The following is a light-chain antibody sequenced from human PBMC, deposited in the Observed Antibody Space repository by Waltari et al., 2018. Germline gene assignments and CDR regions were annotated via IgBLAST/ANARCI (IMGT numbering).Light chain of an antibody. CDR1: SSDVGSYNY. Sequence: QSALPQPRSVSGYPGQSVPIPCTGTSSDVGSYNYVSWYQQHPGKAPKLIIYDVSQRLSGVPDRFSGSKSGNTASLTISGLEADDEADYFCTSYAGAYTVFGGGTKLTVL. J-gene: IGLJ2*01. CDR3: TSYAGAYTV. CDR2: DVS. V-gene: IGLV2-11*01.